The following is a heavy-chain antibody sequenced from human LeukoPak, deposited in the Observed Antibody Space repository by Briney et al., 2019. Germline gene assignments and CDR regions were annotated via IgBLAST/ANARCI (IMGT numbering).Heavy chain of an antibody. V-gene: IGHV3-23*01. CDR1: GFTFNSYA. Sequence: PGGSLRLSCASSGFTFNSYAMSWVRQAPWERLQWVSGISDSGGSTYYADSVRGRFTISRDNSKNTLYLQMNSLRAEDTAVYYCARHRSSWLIDYWGQGTLVTVSS. J-gene: IGHJ4*02. CDR3: ARHRSSWLIDY. D-gene: IGHD6-6*01. CDR2: ISDSGGST.